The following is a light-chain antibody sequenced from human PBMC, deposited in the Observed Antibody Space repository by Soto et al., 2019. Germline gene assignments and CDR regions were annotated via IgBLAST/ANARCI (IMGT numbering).Light chain of an antibody. CDR2: DVR. CDR1: SSDIGGYSF. CDR3: CSSAGTYAVI. V-gene: IGLV2-11*01. Sequence: QSALTQPPSVSGSPGQSVTISCSGTSSDIGGYSFVSWYQQHPGNTPKLIIYDVRNRPSGVPDRFSGSKSGNTASLTISGLQDADEDAYYCCSSAGTYAVIFGGGTKLTVL. J-gene: IGLJ2*01.